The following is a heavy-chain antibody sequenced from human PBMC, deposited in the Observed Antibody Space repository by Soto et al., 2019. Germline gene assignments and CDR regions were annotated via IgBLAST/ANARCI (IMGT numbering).Heavy chain of an antibody. CDR2: IKQDGGDK. J-gene: IGHJ6*02. Sequence: GGSLRLSCAASGFTFSSYDMIWVRQAPGRGLEWVASIKQDGGDKYYLGDVKGRFTVSRDDAESSLSLHLNSLRAEDTAIYYCARARFRGMDVWGQGXTVTVSS. V-gene: IGHV3-7*01. CDR1: GFTFSSYD. D-gene: IGHD3-3*01. CDR3: ARARFRGMDV.